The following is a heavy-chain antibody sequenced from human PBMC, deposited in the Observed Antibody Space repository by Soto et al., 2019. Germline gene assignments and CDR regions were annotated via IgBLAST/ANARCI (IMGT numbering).Heavy chain of an antibody. D-gene: IGHD3-22*01. Sequence: QLQLQESGPGLVKPSETLSLTCTVSGGSISSSSYYWGWIRQPPGNGLEWIGSIYYSGSTYYNPSLKSRVTISVDTSKNQFSLKLSSVTAADTAVYYCARNLIYDSSGYTNYFDYWGQGTLVTVSS. J-gene: IGHJ4*02. CDR2: IYYSGST. V-gene: IGHV4-39*01. CDR1: GGSISSSSYY. CDR3: ARNLIYDSSGYTNYFDY.